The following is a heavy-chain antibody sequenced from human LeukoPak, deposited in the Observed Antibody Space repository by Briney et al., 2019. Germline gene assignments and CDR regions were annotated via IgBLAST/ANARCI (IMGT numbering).Heavy chain of an antibody. J-gene: IGHJ4*02. D-gene: IGHD4-17*01. V-gene: IGHV3-23*01. Sequence: GGSLRLSCTASGFTFSSYAMSWVRQAPGKGLEWVSAISGSGGSTYYADSVKGRFTISRDNSKNTLYLQMNSLRAEDTAVYYCAKPKQTTVTTSYYFDYWGQGTLVTVSS. CDR1: GFTFSSYA. CDR2: ISGSGGST. CDR3: AKPKQTTVTTSYYFDY.